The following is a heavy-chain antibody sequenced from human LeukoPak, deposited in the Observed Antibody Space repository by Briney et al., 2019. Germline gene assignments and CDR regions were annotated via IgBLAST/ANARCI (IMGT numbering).Heavy chain of an antibody. D-gene: IGHD2-2*01. V-gene: IGHV3-23*01. CDR3: AKDWCRSGGYCSSTSCQWCYFDY. J-gene: IGHJ4*02. Sequence: GGSLRLSCAASGFTFSSYAMSWVRQAPGKGLEWVSAISGSGGSTYYADSVKGRFTISRDNSKNTLYLQMNSLRAEDTAVYYCAKDWCRSGGYCSSTSCQWCYFDYWGQGTLVTVSS. CDR1: GFTFSSYA. CDR2: ISGSGGST.